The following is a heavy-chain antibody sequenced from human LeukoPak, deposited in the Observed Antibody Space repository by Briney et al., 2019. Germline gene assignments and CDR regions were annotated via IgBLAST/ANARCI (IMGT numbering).Heavy chain of an antibody. Sequence: ASVKVSSKASGYTFTVYSIHWVRQAPGQGLEWMGWINLKSGGTNYAQKFQARVTMTRETSISTAYMELSRLRSDDTAVYYCAREDSTGYSSLDYWGQGTLVTVSS. V-gene: IGHV1-2*02. CDR1: GYTFTVYS. CDR3: AREDSTGYSSLDY. CDR2: INLKSGGT. D-gene: IGHD3-22*01. J-gene: IGHJ4*02.